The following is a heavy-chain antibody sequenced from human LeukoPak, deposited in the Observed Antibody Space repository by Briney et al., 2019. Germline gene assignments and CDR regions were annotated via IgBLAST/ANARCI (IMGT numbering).Heavy chain of an antibody. V-gene: IGHV3-7*01. CDR3: AKDHPKQKEDY. Sequence: PGGSLRLSCAASGFPFSSYWMAWVRQAPGKGLEWVASIKQDGGETFYVDSVKGRFTISRDNSKNTLYLQMNSLRAEDTAVYYCAKDHPKQKEDYWGQGTLVTVSS. CDR2: IKQDGGET. CDR1: GFPFSSYW. J-gene: IGHJ4*02. D-gene: IGHD1/OR15-1a*01.